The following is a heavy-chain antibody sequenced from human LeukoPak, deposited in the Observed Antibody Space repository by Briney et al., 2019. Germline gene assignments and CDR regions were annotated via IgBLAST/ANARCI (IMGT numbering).Heavy chain of an antibody. Sequence: PGGSLRLSCAAYGFTFVNYAMSWVRQAPGKGLEWVSAVVGAGTTTFYADSVKGRFTISRDNSKNTVYLQINSLRAGDTAVYYCAKARLSTGWAYNDYWGQGTLVTVSS. V-gene: IGHV3-23*01. J-gene: IGHJ4*02. CDR1: GFTFVNYA. CDR3: AKARLSTGWAYNDY. D-gene: IGHD6-19*01. CDR2: VVGAGTTT.